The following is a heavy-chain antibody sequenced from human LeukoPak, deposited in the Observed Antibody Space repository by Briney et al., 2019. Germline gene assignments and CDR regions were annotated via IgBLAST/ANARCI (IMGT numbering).Heavy chain of an antibody. V-gene: IGHV4-61*02. CDR1: GGSISNVDYY. CDR3: ARGLGITGTKAAHYFDY. J-gene: IGHJ4*02. D-gene: IGHD1-7*01. Sequence: PSETLSLTCIVSGGSISNVDYYWSWIRQPAGKGLEWIGRIYTSGSTNYNPSLKSRVTISVDTSKNQFSLKLSSVTAAGTAVYYCARGLGITGTKAAHYFDYWGQGTLVTVSS. CDR2: IYTSGST.